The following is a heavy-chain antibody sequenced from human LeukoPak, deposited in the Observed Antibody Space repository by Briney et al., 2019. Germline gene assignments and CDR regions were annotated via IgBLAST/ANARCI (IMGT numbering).Heavy chain of an antibody. CDR3: ATDSSGYNWGTDAFDI. Sequence: ASVKVSCKASGGTFSSYAISWVRQAPGQGLEWMGRIIPILGIANYAQKFQGRVTITADKSTSTAYMELSSLRSEDTAVYYCATDSSGYNWGTDAFDIWGQGTMVTVSS. CDR1: GGTFSSYA. D-gene: IGHD3-22*01. V-gene: IGHV1-69*04. J-gene: IGHJ3*02. CDR2: IIPILGIA.